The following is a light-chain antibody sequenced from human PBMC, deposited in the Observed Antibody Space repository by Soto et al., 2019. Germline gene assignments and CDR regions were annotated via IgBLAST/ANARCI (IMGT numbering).Light chain of an antibody. CDR3: QQYNIWTWT. CDR2: GAS. J-gene: IGKJ1*01. CDR1: QSISSN. Sequence: EIVMTQSPATLSMSPGERATLSCRASQSISSNLAWYQQRPGQAPRLLIYGASTRATGIPARFSGSGSGTEFTLTISSLQYEHFAVYYCQQYNIWTWTFGQGTKVDIK. V-gene: IGKV3-15*01.